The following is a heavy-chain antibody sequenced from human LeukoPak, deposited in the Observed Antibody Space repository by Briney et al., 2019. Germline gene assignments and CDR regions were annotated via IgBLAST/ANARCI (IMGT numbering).Heavy chain of an antibody. CDR3: VRGRTGGVAAGTLFDY. J-gene: IGHJ4*02. V-gene: IGHV3-23*01. CDR2: ISGSGGST. D-gene: IGHD6-13*01. CDR1: GFTFSSYA. Sequence: PGGSLRLSCAASGFTFSSYAMSWVRQAPGKGLEWVSAISGSGGSTYYAGSVKGRFTISRDNSKNTLYLQMNSLRAEDTAVYYCVRGRTGGVAAGTLFDYWGQGTLVTVSS.